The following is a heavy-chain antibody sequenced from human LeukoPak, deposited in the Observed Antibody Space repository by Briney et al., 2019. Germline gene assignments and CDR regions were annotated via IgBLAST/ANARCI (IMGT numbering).Heavy chain of an antibody. J-gene: IGHJ4*02. D-gene: IGHD3-9*01. Sequence: SETLSLTCTVSGGSISSSSYYWGWIRQPPGKGLEWFGSIYYSGSTYYNPSLKSRVTISVDTSKNQFSLKLSSVTAPDTAVYYCARLGGILTGNAFDYWGQGTLVTVSS. CDR1: GGSISSSSYY. CDR2: IYYSGST. CDR3: ARLGGILTGNAFDY. V-gene: IGHV4-39*01.